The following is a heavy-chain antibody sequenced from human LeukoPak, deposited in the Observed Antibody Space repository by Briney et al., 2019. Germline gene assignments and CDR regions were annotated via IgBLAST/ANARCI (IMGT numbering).Heavy chain of an antibody. V-gene: IGHV3-30*18. CDR3: AKVPAYYYDSSGYYSGYYYGMDV. Sequence: GGSLRLSCAASGFTFSTYGMHWVRQAPGKGLEWVALISYDGSNKYFADSVKGRFTISRDNSKNTLYLQMNSLRAEDTAVYYCAKVPAYYYDSSGYYSGYYYGMDVWGQGTTVTVSS. J-gene: IGHJ6*02. CDR2: ISYDGSNK. D-gene: IGHD3-22*01. CDR1: GFTFSTYG.